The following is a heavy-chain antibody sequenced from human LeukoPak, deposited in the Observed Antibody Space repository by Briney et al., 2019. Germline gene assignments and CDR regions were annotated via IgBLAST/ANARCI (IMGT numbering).Heavy chain of an antibody. CDR3: AKDKGCGGDCYWYYFDY. J-gene: IGHJ4*02. CDR1: GFTFNSYG. D-gene: IGHD2-21*02. CDR2: ISNDGSNK. V-gene: IGHV3-30*18. Sequence: PGRSLRLTCAASGFTFNSYGMHWVRRAPGKGLEWVAVISNDGSNKYYADSVKGRFTVSRDNSKNTLYLQMNSLRAEDTAVYYCAKDKGCGGDCYWYYFDYWGQGTLVSVSS.